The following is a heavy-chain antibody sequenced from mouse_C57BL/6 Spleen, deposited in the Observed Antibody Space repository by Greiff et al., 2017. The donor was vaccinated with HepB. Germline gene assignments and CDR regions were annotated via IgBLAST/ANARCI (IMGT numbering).Heavy chain of an antibody. J-gene: IGHJ1*03. V-gene: IGHV1-50*01. CDR3: ARHAPYGSSYEWYFDV. CDR2: IDPSDSYT. D-gene: IGHD1-1*01. CDR1: GYTFTNYW. Sequence: VQLQQPGAELVKPGASVKLSCKASGYTFTNYWMQWVKQRPGQGLEWIGEIDPSDSYTNYNQKFKGKATVTVDTSSSTAYMQLSSLTSEDSAVYYCARHAPYGSSYEWYFDVWGTGTTVTVSS.